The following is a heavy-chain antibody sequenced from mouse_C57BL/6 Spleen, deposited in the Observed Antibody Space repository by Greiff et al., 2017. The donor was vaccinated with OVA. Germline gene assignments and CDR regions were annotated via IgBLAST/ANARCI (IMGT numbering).Heavy chain of an antibody. CDR2: ISDGGSYT. CDR3: AGYYGNSWFAY. Sequence: EVQGVESGGGLVKPGGSLKLSCAASGFTFSSYAMSWVRQTPEKRLEWVATISDGGSYTYYPDNVKGRFTISRDNAKNNLYLQMSHLKSDDTAMYYCAGYYGNSWFAYWGQGTLVTVSA. CDR1: GFTFSSYA. J-gene: IGHJ3*01. V-gene: IGHV5-4*01. D-gene: IGHD2-1*01.